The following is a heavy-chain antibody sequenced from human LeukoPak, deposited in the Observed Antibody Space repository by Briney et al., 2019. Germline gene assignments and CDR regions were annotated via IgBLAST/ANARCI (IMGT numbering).Heavy chain of an antibody. CDR2: INHSGST. V-gene: IGHV4-34*01. CDR1: GGSFSGYY. Sequence: SETPSLTCAVYGGSFSGYYWSWIRQPPGKGLEWIGEINHSGSTNYNPSLKSRVTISVDTSKNQFSLKLSSVTAADTAVYYCARGLRRGSADWGQGTLVTVSS. J-gene: IGHJ4*02. CDR3: ARGLRRGSAD. D-gene: IGHD3-10*01.